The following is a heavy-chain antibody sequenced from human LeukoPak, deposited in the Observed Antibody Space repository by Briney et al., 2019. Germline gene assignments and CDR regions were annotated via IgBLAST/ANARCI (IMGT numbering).Heavy chain of an antibody. J-gene: IGHJ4*02. D-gene: IGHD3-22*01. Sequence: QPGRSLRLSCAASGFTFSSYAMHWVRQAPGKGLEWVAVISYDGSDKYYADSVKGRFTISRDNSKNTLYLQMNSLRAEDTAVYYCARAGFIYYDSTLDYWGQGTLVTVSS. V-gene: IGHV3-30-3*01. CDR3: ARAGFIYYDSTLDY. CDR2: ISYDGSDK. CDR1: GFTFSSYA.